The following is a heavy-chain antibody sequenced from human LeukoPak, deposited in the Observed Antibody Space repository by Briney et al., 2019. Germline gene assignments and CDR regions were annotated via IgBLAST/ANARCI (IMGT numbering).Heavy chain of an antibody. J-gene: IGHJ6*04. D-gene: IGHD3-10*01. CDR1: GGTFRSYA. Sequence: SVKVSXKASGGTFRSYAISWVRQAPGQGLEWMGGIIPIFGTANYAQKFQGRVTITADESTSTAYMELSSLRSEDTAVYYCARAPMVRGVKSLDVWGKGTTVTVSS. V-gene: IGHV1-69*13. CDR2: IIPIFGTA. CDR3: ARAPMVRGVKSLDV.